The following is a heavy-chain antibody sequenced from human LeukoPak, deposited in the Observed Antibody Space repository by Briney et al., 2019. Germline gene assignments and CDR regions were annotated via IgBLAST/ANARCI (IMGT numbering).Heavy chain of an antibody. CDR3: ATGEYQLLAHYFDY. Sequence: SETLSPTCTVSGGSISSYYWSWIRPPPGKGLEWMGYIYYSGSTNYNSSPKSRVTISVDTSKNQFSLKLSSVTAADTAVYYCATGEYQLLAHYFDYWGQGTLVTVSS. CDR2: IYYSGST. CDR1: GGSISSYY. V-gene: IGHV4-59*01. D-gene: IGHD2-2*01. J-gene: IGHJ4*02.